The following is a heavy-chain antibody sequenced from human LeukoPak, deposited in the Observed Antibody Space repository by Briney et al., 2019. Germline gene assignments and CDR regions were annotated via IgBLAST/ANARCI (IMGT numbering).Heavy chain of an antibody. CDR2: INHSGST. J-gene: IGHJ4*02. V-gene: IGHV4-34*01. CDR3: TRANGYRLIDY. D-gene: IGHD3-16*02. CDR1: GESFSAYS. Sequence: SETLSLTCAVYGESFSAYSWTWIRQPPGKGLEWIGEINHSGSTNYNPSLDGRVTMSVDTSKNQFSLNLFSVTAADTAMYYCTRANGYRLIDYWGQGTLVTVSS.